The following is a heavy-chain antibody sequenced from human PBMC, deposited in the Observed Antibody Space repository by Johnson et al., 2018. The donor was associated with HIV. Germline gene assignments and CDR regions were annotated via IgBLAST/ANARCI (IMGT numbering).Heavy chain of an antibody. CDR3: ARETRVWYNWNDGSRAFDI. Sequence: VQLVESGGGVVRPGGSLRLSCATSGFIFDDYAMGWVRQVPGKGLEWVSGINWNGGSTAYADSVKGRFTISRDNAKNSLYLQIDSLRAKDTAVYYCARETRVWYNWNDGSRAFDIWGQGTMVTVSS. CDR2: INWNGGST. D-gene: IGHD1-1*01. V-gene: IGHV3-20*04. J-gene: IGHJ3*02. CDR1: GFIFDDYA.